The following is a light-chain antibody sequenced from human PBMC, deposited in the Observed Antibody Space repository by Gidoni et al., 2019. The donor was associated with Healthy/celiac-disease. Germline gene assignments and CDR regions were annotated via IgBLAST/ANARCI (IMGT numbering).Light chain of an antibody. CDR2: DAS. CDR3: QQYDNLPRT. J-gene: IGKJ1*01. V-gene: IGKV1-33*01. CDR1: QDISNY. Sequence: IQMTQSPSSLSASVGARVTITCQASQDISNYLNWYQQKPGKAPKLLIYDASNLETGVPSRFSGSGSGTDVNFTISSLQPEDIATYYCQQYDNLPRTFGQGTKVEIK.